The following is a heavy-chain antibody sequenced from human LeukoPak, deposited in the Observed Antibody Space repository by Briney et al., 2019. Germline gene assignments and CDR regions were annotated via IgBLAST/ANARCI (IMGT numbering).Heavy chain of an antibody. CDR2: IIPIFGTA. CDR1: GGTFSSYA. D-gene: IGHD6-13*01. Sequence: GSSVKVSCKASGGTFSSYAISWVRQAPGQGLEWMGGIIPIFGTANYAQKFQGRVTITTDESTSTAYMELSSLRSEDTAVYYCAREPLYSSSWYQPNWFDPWGQGTLVTVSS. J-gene: IGHJ5*02. CDR3: AREPLYSSSWYQPNWFDP. V-gene: IGHV1-69*05.